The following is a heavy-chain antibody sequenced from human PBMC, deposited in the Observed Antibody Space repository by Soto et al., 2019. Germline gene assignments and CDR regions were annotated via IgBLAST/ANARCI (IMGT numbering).Heavy chain of an antibody. CDR2: ASYDGSNK. V-gene: IGHV3-30*18. D-gene: IGHD6-6*01. Sequence: GGSLRLSCAASGFTFSSYGMHWVRQAPGKGLERVAVASYDGSNKYYADSVKGRFTISRDNSKNTVYLQMNSLRAEDTAVYYCAKVLAQLVEYFCIEVWGKGTTVTVP. CDR3: AKVLAQLVEYFCIEV. CDR1: GFTFSSYG. J-gene: IGHJ6*03.